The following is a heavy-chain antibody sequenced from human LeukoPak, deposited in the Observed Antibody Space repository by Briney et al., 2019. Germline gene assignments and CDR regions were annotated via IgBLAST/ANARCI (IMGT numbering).Heavy chain of an antibody. V-gene: IGHV3-7*01. CDR1: GFTFSSYW. J-gene: IGHJ4*02. D-gene: IGHD1-1*01. Sequence: GSLRLSCEGSGFTFSSYWMTWVRQAPGKGLEWVANIKEDGSDKYYVDSVKGRFTISRDNAKNSLYLQMSSLRAEDTAVYYCARGGWVPFDCWGQGTLVTVSS. CDR3: ARGGWVPFDC. CDR2: IKEDGSDK.